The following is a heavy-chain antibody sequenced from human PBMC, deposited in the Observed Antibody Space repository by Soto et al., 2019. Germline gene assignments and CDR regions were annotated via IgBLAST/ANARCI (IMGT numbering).Heavy chain of an antibody. D-gene: IGHD6-6*01. CDR3: ARDGSIAARPDYYYYMDV. CDR2: ISAYNGNT. J-gene: IGHJ6*03. V-gene: IGHV1-18*01. CDR1: GYTFTSYG. Sequence: ASVKVSCKASGYTFTSYGISWVRQAPGQGLEWMGWISAYNGNTNYAQKLQGRVTMTTDTSTSTAYMELRSLRSDDTAVYYCARDGSIAARPDYYYYMDVWGKGTTVTVSS.